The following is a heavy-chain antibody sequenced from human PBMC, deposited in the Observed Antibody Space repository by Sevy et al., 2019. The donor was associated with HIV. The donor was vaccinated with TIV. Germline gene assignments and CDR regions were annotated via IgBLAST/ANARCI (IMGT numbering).Heavy chain of an antibody. Sequence: GGSLRLSCTASGFTFGDYCMSWVRRAPGKGLEWVAFVKSEVYGGTVDHAASVRGRFVISRDDSKTIAYLQMNDLKTEDTGVYSCTRWKAAQSIFDYWGQGALVTVSS. CDR1: GFTFGDYC. J-gene: IGHJ4*02. V-gene: IGHV3-49*04. CDR2: VKSEVYGGTV. D-gene: IGHD6-13*01. CDR3: TRWKAAQSIFDY.